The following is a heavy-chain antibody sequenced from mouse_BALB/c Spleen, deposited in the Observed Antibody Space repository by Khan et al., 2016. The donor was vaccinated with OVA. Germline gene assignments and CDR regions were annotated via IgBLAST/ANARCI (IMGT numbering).Heavy chain of an antibody. CDR3: ARRNYFGYTFAY. D-gene: IGHD1-2*01. Sequence: QVQLQQSGAELAGPGASVKLSCKASGYTFTDSYINWVKQRPGQGLEWIGEISPGSGDPYYNGKFKGKATLTADKSSSPAYMQLSSLTSEASAVYCWARRNYFGYTFAYWGQGTLVTVSA. J-gene: IGHJ3*01. CDR2: ISPGSGDP. CDR1: GYTFTDSY. V-gene: IGHV1-77*01.